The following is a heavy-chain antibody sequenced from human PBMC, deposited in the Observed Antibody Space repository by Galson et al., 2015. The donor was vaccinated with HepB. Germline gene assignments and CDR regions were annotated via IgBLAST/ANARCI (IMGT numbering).Heavy chain of an antibody. CDR1: GYTFTSYY. J-gene: IGHJ4*02. D-gene: IGHD6-13*01. CDR2: INPSGGST. CDR3: ARARRGGFSSFLDY. Sequence: SVKVSCKASGYTFTSYYMHWVRQAPGQGLEWMAIINPSGGSTNYAQKLQGRVTMTRDTSTSTVYMELSSLRSEDTAVYYCARARRGGFSSFLDYWGQGTLVTVSS. V-gene: IGHV1-46*04.